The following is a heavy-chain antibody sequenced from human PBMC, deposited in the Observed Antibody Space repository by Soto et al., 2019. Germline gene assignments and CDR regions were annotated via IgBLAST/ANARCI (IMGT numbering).Heavy chain of an antibody. V-gene: IGHV6-1*01. J-gene: IGHJ6*02. CDR3: AGAWLPTGDYYYYGMDV. D-gene: IGHD5-18*01. CDR1: GDSVSSNSAA. Sequence: SQTLSLTCAISGDSVSSNSAAWNWIRQSPSRGLEWLGRTYYRSKWYNDYAVSVKSRITINPDTSKNQFSLQLNSVTPEDTAVYYCAGAWLPTGDYYYYGMDVWGQGTTVTVSS. CDR2: TYYRSKWYN.